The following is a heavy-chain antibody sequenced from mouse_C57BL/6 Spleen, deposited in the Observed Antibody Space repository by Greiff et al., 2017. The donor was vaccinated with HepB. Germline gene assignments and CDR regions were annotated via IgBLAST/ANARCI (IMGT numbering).Heavy chain of an antibody. CDR3: AREAVVATPFDY. J-gene: IGHJ2*01. Sequence: VQLQQPGAELVKPGASVKMSCKASGYTFTSYWITWVKQRPGQGLEWIGDIYPGSGSTNYNEKFKSKATLTVDTSSSTAYMQLSSLTSEDSAVYYCAREAVVATPFDYWGQGTTLTVSS. CDR1: GYTFTSYW. CDR2: IYPGSGST. D-gene: IGHD1-1*01. V-gene: IGHV1-55*01.